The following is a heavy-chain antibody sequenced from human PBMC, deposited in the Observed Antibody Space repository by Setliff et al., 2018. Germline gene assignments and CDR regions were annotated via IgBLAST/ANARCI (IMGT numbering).Heavy chain of an antibody. D-gene: IGHD2-21*01. CDR3: ARGRGGDLWDY. J-gene: IGHJ4*02. CDR1: GYSISSGYI. Sequence: SETLSLTCTVSGYSISSGYIWGWIRQPPGKRLEWIGEIIHSGSTNYNPSLKSRVTISMDTSKNQFSLKLSSVTAADTAVYYCARGRGGDLWDYWGQGTLVTVSS. CDR2: IIHSGST. V-gene: IGHV4-38-2*02.